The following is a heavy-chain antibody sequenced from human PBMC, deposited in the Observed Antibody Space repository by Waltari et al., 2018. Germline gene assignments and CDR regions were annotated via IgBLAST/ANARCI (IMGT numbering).Heavy chain of an antibody. V-gene: IGHV3-48*04. Sequence: EVQLVESGGGLVQPGGSLRLSCAASGFTFSSYSMNWVRQAPGKGLEWVSYISSSSSTIYYADSVKGRFTISRDNAKNSMFLQMNSLRGNDTAVYYCARGSVANPWGQGALVVVSS. CDR2: ISSSSSTI. CDR1: GFTFSSYS. CDR3: ARGSVANP. D-gene: IGHD6-19*01. J-gene: IGHJ5*02.